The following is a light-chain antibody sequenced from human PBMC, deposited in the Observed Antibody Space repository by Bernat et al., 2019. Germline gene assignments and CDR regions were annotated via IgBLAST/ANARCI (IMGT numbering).Light chain of an antibody. J-gene: IGLJ3*02. Sequence: QSALTQPASVSGSPGQSITIPCTGTSSDVGSYNLVSWYQQHPGKAPKLMIYEVSKRPSGVFNRFSGSKSGNTASLTISGLQAEDEADYYCCSYAGSSTLVVFGGGTKLTVL. CDR2: EVS. V-gene: IGLV2-23*02. CDR3: CSYAGSSTLVV. CDR1: SSDVGSYNL.